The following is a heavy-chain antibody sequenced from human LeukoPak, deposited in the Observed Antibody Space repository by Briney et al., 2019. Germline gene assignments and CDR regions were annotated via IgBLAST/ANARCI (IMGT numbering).Heavy chain of an antibody. CDR3: ARGAYPDAFDI. Sequence: SETLSLTCTVSSGSISSYYWSWIRQPPGKGLEWIGYIYYSGSTNYNPSLKSRVTISVDTSKSQFSLKLSSVTAADTAVYYCARGAYPDAFDIWGQGTMVTVSS. CDR1: SGSISSYY. V-gene: IGHV4-59*01. D-gene: IGHD2-21*01. CDR2: IYYSGST. J-gene: IGHJ3*02.